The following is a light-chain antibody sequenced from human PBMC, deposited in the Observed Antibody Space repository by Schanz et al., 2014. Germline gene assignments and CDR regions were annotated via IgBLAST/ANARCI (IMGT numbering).Light chain of an antibody. J-gene: IGLJ2*01. CDR2: EVN. Sequence: QSALTQPASVSGSPGQSITISCTGTSSDVGSYNLVSWYQQYPGKAPKLIIYEVNKRPSGVPDRFSGSKSGNTASLTISGLQAEDEADYYCSSYTSSSTYVVFGGGTKLTVL. CDR3: SSYTSSSTYVV. V-gene: IGLV2-14*02. CDR1: SSDVGSYNL.